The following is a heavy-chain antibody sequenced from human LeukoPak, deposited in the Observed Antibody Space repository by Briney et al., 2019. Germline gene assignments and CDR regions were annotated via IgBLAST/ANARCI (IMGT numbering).Heavy chain of an antibody. CDR1: GGTFSSYA. D-gene: IGHD3-22*01. V-gene: IGHV1-69*04. CDR3: ATGQNYYDSSGVPY. Sequence: SVKVSCKASGGTFSSYAISWVRQAPGQGLEWMGRIIPILGIANYAQKFQGRVTITADKSTSTAYMELSSLRSEDTAVYYCATGQNYYDSSGVPYWGQGTLVTDSS. CDR2: IIPILGIA. J-gene: IGHJ4*02.